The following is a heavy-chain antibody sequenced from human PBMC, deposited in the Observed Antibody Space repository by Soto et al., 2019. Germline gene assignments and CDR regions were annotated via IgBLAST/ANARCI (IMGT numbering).Heavy chain of an antibody. CDR2: LQTDGSHP. CDR3: ARGGDLDY. CDR1: GFTFSSYW. J-gene: IGHJ4*02. D-gene: IGHD2-21*02. V-gene: IGHV3-74*01. Sequence: GGSLRLSCAASGFTFSSYWMHWVRQAPGEGLMWVSRLQTDGSHPDYADSVKGRFTISRDNAKNTLYLQMNNLRAEDTAVYYCARGGDLDYWGQGTLVTVSS.